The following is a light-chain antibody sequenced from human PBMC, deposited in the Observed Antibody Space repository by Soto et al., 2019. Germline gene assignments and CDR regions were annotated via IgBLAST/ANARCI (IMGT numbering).Light chain of an antibody. CDR1: RSNIGNNY. CDR2: RNT. CDR3: SSYTSSSTYV. Sequence: QSVLTQPPSASGTPGQTVTISCSGSRSNIGNNYVCWYQQLPGAAPKLLIYRNTQRPSGVPDRFSGSKSGTAASLAISGLRSEDEADYYCSSYTSSSTYVFGTGTKVTVL. J-gene: IGLJ1*01. V-gene: IGLV1-47*01.